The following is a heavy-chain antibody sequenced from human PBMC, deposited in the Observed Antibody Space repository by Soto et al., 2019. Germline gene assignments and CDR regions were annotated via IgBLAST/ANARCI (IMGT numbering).Heavy chain of an antibody. D-gene: IGHD3-16*02. Sequence: SETLSLTCTVSGGSISSYYWSWIRQPPGKGLEWIGYIYYSGSTNYNPSLKSRVTISVDTSKNQFSLKLSSVTAADTAVYYCARQNYDYVWGSYRYTVPRPFAYWAQGTLVTVS. CDR3: ARQNYDYVWGSYRYTVPRPFAY. J-gene: IGHJ4*02. V-gene: IGHV4-59*08. CDR1: GGSISSYY. CDR2: IYYSGST.